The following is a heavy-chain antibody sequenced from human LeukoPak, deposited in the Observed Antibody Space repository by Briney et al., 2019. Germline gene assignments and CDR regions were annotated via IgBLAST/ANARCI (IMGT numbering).Heavy chain of an antibody. D-gene: IGHD1-26*01. CDR1: GYTFTGYY. CDR3: VRDQRGSHFDY. CDR2: IHPNYGGT. V-gene: IGHV1-2*02. Sequence: ASVKVSCKASGYTFTGYYIHWVRQAPGQGLELMGWIHPNYGGTNSAQKFQGRVTMTRDTSINTAYMEVSRLRSDDTAVYYCVRDQRGSHFDYWGQGTLVTVSS. J-gene: IGHJ4*02.